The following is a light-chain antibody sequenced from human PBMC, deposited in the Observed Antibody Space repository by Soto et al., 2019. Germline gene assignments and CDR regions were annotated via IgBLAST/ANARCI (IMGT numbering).Light chain of an antibody. Sequence: QSALTQPPSASGSPGQSVTISCTGTSSDVGGYNYVSWYQQHAGKAPKLMIYEVSKRPSGVPDRLSGSKSGNTASLTVSGLQAEDEADYYCSSYAGSNNYVVFGGGTKLTVL. CDR3: SSYAGSNNYVV. CDR1: SSDVGGYNY. V-gene: IGLV2-8*01. CDR2: EVS. J-gene: IGLJ2*01.